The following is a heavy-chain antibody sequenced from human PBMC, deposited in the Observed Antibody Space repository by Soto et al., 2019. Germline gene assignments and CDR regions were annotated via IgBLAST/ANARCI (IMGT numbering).Heavy chain of an antibody. D-gene: IGHD1-26*01. V-gene: IGHV1-46*01. J-gene: IGHJ3*02. Sequence: ASVKVSCKASGYTFINYYIHWVRQAPGQGLEWMAIINPRGGSTNYAQKFQDRVTMTSDTSTSTAYMELSSLRSEDTAVYYCAADAGIVGALDAFDIWGQGTMVTVSS. CDR3: AADAGIVGALDAFDI. CDR1: GYTFINYY. CDR2: INPRGGST.